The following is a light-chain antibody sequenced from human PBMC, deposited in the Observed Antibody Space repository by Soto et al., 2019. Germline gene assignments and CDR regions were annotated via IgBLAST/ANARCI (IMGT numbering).Light chain of an antibody. CDR1: QSVSSN. V-gene: IGKV3-15*01. Sequence: ETVMTQSPATLSVSPGERATLSCRASQSVSSNLAWYQHKPGQAPRLLIYGASTRATGIPVRFSGTGSGTEFTLTISSLQSGDFAVYYCLQYNNWPRTFGQGTKVDIK. CDR2: GAS. CDR3: LQYNNWPRT. J-gene: IGKJ1*01.